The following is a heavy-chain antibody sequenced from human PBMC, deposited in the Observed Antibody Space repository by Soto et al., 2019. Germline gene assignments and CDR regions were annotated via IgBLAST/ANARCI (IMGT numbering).Heavy chain of an antibody. CDR1: GGSISSGGYY. Sequence: SETLSLTCTVSGGSISSGGYYWSWIRQHPGKGLEWIGYIYYSGSTYYNPSLKSRVTISVDTSKNQFSLKLSSVTAADTAVYYCARNGPIVVVPAAMDWDSRAFDPWGQGTLVTVSS. J-gene: IGHJ5*02. CDR3: ARNGPIVVVPAAMDWDSRAFDP. D-gene: IGHD2-2*01. V-gene: IGHV4-31*03. CDR2: IYYSGST.